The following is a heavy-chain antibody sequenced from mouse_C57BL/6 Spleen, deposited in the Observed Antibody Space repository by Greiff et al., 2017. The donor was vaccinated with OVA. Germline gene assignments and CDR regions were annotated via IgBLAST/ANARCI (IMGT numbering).Heavy chain of an antibody. J-gene: IGHJ2*01. V-gene: IGHV1-64*01. Sequence: VQLQQPGAELVKPGASVKLSCKASGYTFTSYWMHWVKQRPGQGLEWIGMIHPNSGSTNYNEKFKSKATLTVDKSSSTAYMELRSLTSEDSAVYYCAREGNYVDDYWGQGTTLTVSS. CDR3: AREGNYVDDY. CDR1: GYTFTSYW. CDR2: IHPNSGST. D-gene: IGHD2-1*01.